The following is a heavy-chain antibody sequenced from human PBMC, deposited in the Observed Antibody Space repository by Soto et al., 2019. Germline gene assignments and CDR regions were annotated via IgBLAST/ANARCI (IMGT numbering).Heavy chain of an antibody. Sequence: QVQLVQSGAEVKKPGSSVKVSCKASGGTFSSYTITWVRQAPGQGLEWMGRIIPILEIASYAQKFQGRVKITADKSTSTAYMELSSVTSADTAVYSCANWNSSSSYWGQGSLVTVSS. CDR1: GGTFSSYT. CDR2: IIPILEIA. D-gene: IGHD6-6*01. CDR3: ANWNSSSSY. V-gene: IGHV1-69*02. J-gene: IGHJ4*02.